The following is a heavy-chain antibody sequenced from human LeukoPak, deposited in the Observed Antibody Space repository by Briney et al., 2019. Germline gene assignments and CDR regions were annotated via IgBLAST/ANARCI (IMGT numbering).Heavy chain of an antibody. Sequence: GGSLRLSCAASGFTFSSYWMTWVRQAPEKGLEWVANINQDGSERYYVDSVKGRFTISRDNAKNSLSLQMNSLRAEDTALYYCARGNAMGVWGQGTTVTASS. CDR1: GFTFSSYW. CDR2: INQDGSER. V-gene: IGHV3-7*01. J-gene: IGHJ6*02. CDR3: ARGNAMGV.